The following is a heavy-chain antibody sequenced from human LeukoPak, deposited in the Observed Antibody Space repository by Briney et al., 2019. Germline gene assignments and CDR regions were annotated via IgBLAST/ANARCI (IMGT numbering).Heavy chain of an antibody. CDR1: GFTFSNYA. D-gene: IGHD3-3*01. CDR3: AKARGDFLFRRHTFDI. CDR2: ISGSGGST. V-gene: IGHV3-23*01. Sequence: HAGGSLRLSCAAPGFTFSNYAMSWVRQAPGKGLEWVSAISGSGGSTYYADSVKGRFTISRDNSKNTLYLQMNSLRAEDTAVYYCAKARGDFLFRRHTFDIWGQGTMVTVSS. J-gene: IGHJ3*02.